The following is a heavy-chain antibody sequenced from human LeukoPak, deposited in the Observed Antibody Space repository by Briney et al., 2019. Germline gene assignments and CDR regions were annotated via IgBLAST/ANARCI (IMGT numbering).Heavy chain of an antibody. CDR3: AKDRSDYTPYYFDY. J-gene: IGHJ4*02. CDR2: ISVSGDST. V-gene: IGHV3-23*01. Sequence: GGSLGLSCAASGFTFTSYVINWVRQAPGKGLEWVSGISVSGDSTYYADSVKGRFTISRDNSKNKLYLQMNSLRAEDTAVYYCAKDRSDYTPYYFDYWGQGTLVTVSS. D-gene: IGHD4-11*01. CDR1: GFTFTSYV.